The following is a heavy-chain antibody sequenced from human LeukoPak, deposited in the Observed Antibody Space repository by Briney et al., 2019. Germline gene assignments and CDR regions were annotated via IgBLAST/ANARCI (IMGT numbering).Heavy chain of an antibody. CDR3: AREGSSLSLAPNWYYYDY. Sequence: SETLSLTCTVPGGSISSGDYYWSWIRQPPGKGLEWIGYIYYSGSTYYNPSLKSRVTISVDTSKNQFSLKLSSVTAADTAVYYCAREGSSLSLAPNWYYYDYWGQGTLVTVSS. J-gene: IGHJ4*02. V-gene: IGHV4-30-4*08. CDR1: GGSISSGDYY. CDR2: IYYSGST. D-gene: IGHD1-1*01.